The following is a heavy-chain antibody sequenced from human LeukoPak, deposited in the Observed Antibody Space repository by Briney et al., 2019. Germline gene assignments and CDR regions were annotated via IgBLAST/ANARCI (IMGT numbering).Heavy chain of an antibody. CDR3: ARGGNYDLY. V-gene: IGHV4-34*01. CDR2: INHSGST. CDR1: GGSFSGYY. D-gene: IGHD1-7*01. Sequence: SETLSLTCAVYGGSFSGYYWSWIRQPPGKGLEWIGEINHSGSTNYNPSLKSRVTISVDTSKNQFSLKLSSVTAADTAVYYCARGGNYDLYWGQGTLVTVSS. J-gene: IGHJ4*02.